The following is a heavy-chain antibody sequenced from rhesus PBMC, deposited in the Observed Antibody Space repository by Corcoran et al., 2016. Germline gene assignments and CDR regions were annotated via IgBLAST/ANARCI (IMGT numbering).Heavy chain of an antibody. V-gene: IGHV4-165*01. CDR2: IGGSIAHP. CDR3: ARVPGSYTDY. J-gene: IGHJ4*01. D-gene: IGHD1-44*02. CDR1: GGSISGYY. Sequence: QVQLQESGPGLVKPSETLSLTCAVSGGSISGYYWNWIRQPPGTGLEWIGYIGGSIAHPYSTPSLKSRVTISKDTSKHHFFLNLRSVTAAATAVYFCARVPGSYTDYWGQGVLVTVSS.